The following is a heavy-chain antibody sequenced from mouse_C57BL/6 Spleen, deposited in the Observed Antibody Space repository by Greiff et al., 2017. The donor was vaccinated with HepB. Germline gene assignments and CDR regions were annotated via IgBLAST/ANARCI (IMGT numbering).Heavy chain of an antibody. Sequence: EVKLQESGPGLVKPSQSLSLTCSVTGYSITSGYYWNWIRQFPGNKLEWMGYISYDGSNNYNPSLKNRISITRDTSKNQFFLKLNSVTTEDTATYYCAREEGLRMDYWGQVTSVTVSS. V-gene: IGHV3-6*01. J-gene: IGHJ4*01. CDR2: ISYDGSN. CDR3: AREEGLRMDY. D-gene: IGHD1-1*01. CDR1: GYSITSGYY.